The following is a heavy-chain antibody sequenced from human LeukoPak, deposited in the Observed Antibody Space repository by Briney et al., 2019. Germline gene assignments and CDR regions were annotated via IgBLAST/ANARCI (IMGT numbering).Heavy chain of an antibody. J-gene: IGHJ4*02. CDR2: ISSDGSYK. D-gene: IGHD5-18*01. V-gene: IGHV3-30*03. CDR1: GFTFSSYG. CDR3: ARQYISGQWYFDY. Sequence: GGSLRLSCAASGFTFSSYGMSWVRQAPGKGLEWVAVISSDGSYKYYADSVKGRFTISRDNSKNTLYLQMNSLIPEDTAVYYCARQYISGQWYFDYWGQGTLVTVSS.